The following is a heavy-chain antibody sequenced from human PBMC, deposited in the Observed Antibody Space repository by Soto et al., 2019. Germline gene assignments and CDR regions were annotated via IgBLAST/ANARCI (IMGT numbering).Heavy chain of an antibody. Sequence: PSETLSLTCTVSGGSISSYYWSWIRQPPGKGLEWIGYIYYSGSTNYNPSLKSRVTTSVDTSKNQFSLKLSSVTAADTAVYYCAREHSTHVHFDYWGQGTLVTVSS. CDR3: AREHSTHVHFDY. CDR2: IYYSGST. CDR1: GGSISSYY. D-gene: IGHD6-13*01. V-gene: IGHV4-59*01. J-gene: IGHJ4*02.